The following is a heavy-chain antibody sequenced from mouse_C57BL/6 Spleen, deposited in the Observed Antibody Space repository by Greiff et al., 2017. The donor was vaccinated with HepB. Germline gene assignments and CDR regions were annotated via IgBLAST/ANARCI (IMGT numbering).Heavy chain of an antibody. Sequence: QVQLQQPGAELVKPGASVKMSCKASGYTFTSYWITWVKQRPGQGLEWIGDIYPGSGSTNYNEKFKSKATLTVDTSSSTAYMQLSSLTSEDSAVYYCARVATVVATGYFDVWGTETTVTVSS. CDR3: ARVATVVATGYFDV. CDR1: GYTFTSYW. J-gene: IGHJ1*03. CDR2: IYPGSGST. D-gene: IGHD1-1*01. V-gene: IGHV1-55*01.